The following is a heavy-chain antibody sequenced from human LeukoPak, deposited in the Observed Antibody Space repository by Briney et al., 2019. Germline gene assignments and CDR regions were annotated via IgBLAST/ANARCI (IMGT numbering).Heavy chain of an antibody. D-gene: IGHD5-18*01. V-gene: IGHV1-2*02. CDR1: GYTFTGYY. CDR2: INPNSGGT. J-gene: IGHJ4*02. Sequence: ASVKVSCKASGYTFTGYYMHWVRQAPGQGLEWMGWINPNSGGTNYAQKFQGRVTMTRDTSISTAYMELSRLRSDDTAVYYCARPRRYSYGPGFFDYWGQGTLVTVSS. CDR3: ARPRRYSYGPGFFDY.